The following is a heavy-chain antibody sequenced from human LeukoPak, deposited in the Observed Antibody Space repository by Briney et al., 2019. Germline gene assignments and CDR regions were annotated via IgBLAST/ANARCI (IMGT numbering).Heavy chain of an antibody. J-gene: IGHJ4*02. V-gene: IGHV1-69*05. CDR3: AREGIAAGHYYFDY. CDR2: IIPIFGTP. D-gene: IGHD6-13*01. CDR1: GGTFSGYA. Sequence: ASVKVSCKASGGTFSGYAITWVRQAPGQGLEWMGGIIPIFGTPNYAQKFQGRVTITTDKSTDTAYMELSSLRSEDTAVYYCAREGIAAGHYYFDYWGQGTLVTVSS.